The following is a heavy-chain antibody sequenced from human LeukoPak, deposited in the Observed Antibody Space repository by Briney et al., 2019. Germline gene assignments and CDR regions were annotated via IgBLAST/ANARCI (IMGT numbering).Heavy chain of an antibody. CDR3: ARDGYSSSSLDY. CDR2: ISSSSSYI. V-gene: IGHV3-21*01. D-gene: IGHD5-18*01. Sequence: GGSLRLSCAASGFIFSSYNMNWGRQAPGKGLEWVSSISSSSSYINYADSVKGRFTISRDNAKNSLYLEMNSLRAEDTAVYYCARDGYSSSSLDYWGQGTLVTVSS. CDR1: GFIFSSYN. J-gene: IGHJ4*02.